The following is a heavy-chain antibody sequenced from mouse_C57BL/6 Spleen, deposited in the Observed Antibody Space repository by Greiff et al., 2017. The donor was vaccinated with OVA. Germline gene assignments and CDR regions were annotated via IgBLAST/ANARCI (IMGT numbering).Heavy chain of an antibody. CDR2: IDPSDSET. CDR1: GYTFTSYW. D-gene: IGHD1-1*01. J-gene: IGHJ2*01. V-gene: IGHV1-52*01. Sequence: VQLQQPGAELVRPGSSVKLSCKASGYTFTSYWMHWVKQRPIQGLEWIGNIDPSDSETHYNQKFKDKATLTVDKSSSTAYMQLSSLTSKDSAVYYCASYGSSSYYFDYWGQGTTLTVSS. CDR3: ASYGSSSYYFDY.